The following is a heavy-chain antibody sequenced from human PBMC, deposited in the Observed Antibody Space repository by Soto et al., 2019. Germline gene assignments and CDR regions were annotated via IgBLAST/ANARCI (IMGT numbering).Heavy chain of an antibody. CDR3: VRLGATTRSCDP. Sequence: SETLSLTCTVSGGSISSYYCSWTWQPPGQGLEYIGAIYYSGSTYYNPSLKSRVTISIDTSQKQFSLKLSSVTAADTAVYYCVRLGATTRSCDPWGQGILVTVSS. CDR1: GGSISSYY. D-gene: IGHD1-26*01. CDR2: IYYSGST. J-gene: IGHJ5*02. V-gene: IGHV4-59*01.